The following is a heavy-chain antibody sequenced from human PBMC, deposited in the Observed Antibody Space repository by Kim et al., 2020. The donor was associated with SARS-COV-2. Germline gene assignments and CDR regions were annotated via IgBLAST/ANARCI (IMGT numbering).Heavy chain of an antibody. CDR1: GYTFTSYG. Sequence: ASVKVSCKASGYTFTSYGISWVRQAPGQGLEWMGWISAYNGNTNYAQKLQGRVTMTTDTSTSTAYMELRSLRSDDTAVYYCARAYYGSGSYYSVRGLGMDVWGQGTTVTVSS. D-gene: IGHD3-10*01. CDR3: ARAYYGSGSYYSVRGLGMDV. V-gene: IGHV1-18*01. J-gene: IGHJ6*02. CDR2: ISAYNGNT.